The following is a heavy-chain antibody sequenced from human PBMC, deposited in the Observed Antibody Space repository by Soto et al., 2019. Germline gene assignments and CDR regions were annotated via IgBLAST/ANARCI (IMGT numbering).Heavy chain of an antibody. Sequence: PSETLSLTCTVSGGSISSYYWSWIRQPPGKGLEWIGYIYYSGSTNYNPSLKSRVTISVDTSKNQFSLKLSSVTAADTAVYYCARDRSLSGPYPGGYYYYGMDVWGQGTTVTVSS. J-gene: IGHJ6*02. CDR2: IYYSGST. D-gene: IGHD3-10*01. CDR3: ARDRSLSGPYPGGYYYYGMDV. CDR1: GGSISSYY. V-gene: IGHV4-59*01.